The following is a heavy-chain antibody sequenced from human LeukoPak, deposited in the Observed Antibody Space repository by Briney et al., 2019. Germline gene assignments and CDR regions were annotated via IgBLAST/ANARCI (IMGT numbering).Heavy chain of an antibody. D-gene: IGHD6-13*01. V-gene: IGHV1-2*02. Sequence: GASVKVSCKASGYTFTGYYMHWVRQAPGQGLEWMGWINPNSGGTNYAQKFQGRATMTRDTSISTAYMELSRLRSDDTAVYYCARATRYSSSWYWHYWGQGTLVTVSP. CDR1: GYTFTGYY. CDR2: INPNSGGT. CDR3: ARATRYSSSWYWHY. J-gene: IGHJ4*02.